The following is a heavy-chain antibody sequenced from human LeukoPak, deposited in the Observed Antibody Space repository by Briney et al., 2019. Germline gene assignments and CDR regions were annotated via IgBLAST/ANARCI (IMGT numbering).Heavy chain of an antibody. Sequence: PSETLSLTCAVSGGSISSSNWWSWVRQPPGKGLEWIGEIYHSGSTNYNPSLKSRVTISVDKSKNQFSLKLSSVTAADTAVYYCARVSEGEGHAFDIWGQGTMVTVSS. CDR1: GGSISSSNW. D-gene: IGHD1-14*01. CDR2: IYHSGST. CDR3: ARVSEGEGHAFDI. V-gene: IGHV4-4*02. J-gene: IGHJ3*02.